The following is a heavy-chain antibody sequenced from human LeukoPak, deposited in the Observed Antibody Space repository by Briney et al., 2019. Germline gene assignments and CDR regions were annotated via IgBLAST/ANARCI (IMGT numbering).Heavy chain of an antibody. J-gene: IGHJ4*02. V-gene: IGHV4-59*08. CDR1: GGPMSSYY. CDR3: ARGARAGYNLEPFDY. CDR2: IYYSGST. D-gene: IGHD5-24*01. Sequence: SETLSLTCTVSGGPMSSYYWSWIRQPPGKGLEGIGYIYYSGSTKYNPSLKSRVTISVDTSKNQFSLKLSSVTAADPAVYYCARGARAGYNLEPFDYWGQGTLVTVSS.